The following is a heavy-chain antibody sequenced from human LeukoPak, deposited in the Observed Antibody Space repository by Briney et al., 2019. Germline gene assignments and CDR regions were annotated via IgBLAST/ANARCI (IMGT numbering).Heavy chain of an antibody. Sequence: KPSGTLSLTCAVSGGSISNNNWWSWVRQPPGMGLEWIGEIYHGGSTNYNPSLKSRVTMSVDRSKNQFSLKLSSVTAPDTAVYYCARGEERGSGTVHFDYWGQGTLVTVSS. CDR3: ARGEERGSGTVHFDY. CDR1: GGSISNNNW. D-gene: IGHD3-10*01. J-gene: IGHJ4*02. V-gene: IGHV4-4*02. CDR2: IYHGGST.